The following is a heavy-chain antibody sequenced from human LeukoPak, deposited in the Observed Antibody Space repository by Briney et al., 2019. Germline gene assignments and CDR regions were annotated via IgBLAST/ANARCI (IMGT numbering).Heavy chain of an antibody. D-gene: IGHD3-16*01. Sequence: GGSLRLSCAASGFTLSSYAMSWVRQAPGKGLEWVSAISDSGNTYHADSVKGRFTISRDSSKNTLFLQMNSLRAEDTAVYYCAKRGGYFDYWGQGTLVTVSS. CDR1: GFTLSSYA. J-gene: IGHJ4*02. CDR2: ISDSGNT. CDR3: AKRGGYFDY. V-gene: IGHV3-23*01.